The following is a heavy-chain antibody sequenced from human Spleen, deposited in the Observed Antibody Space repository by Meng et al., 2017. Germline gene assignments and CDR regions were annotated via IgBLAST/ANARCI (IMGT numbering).Heavy chain of an antibody. CDR2: IETKSEGGTA. CDR3: ATGAAAADH. V-gene: IGHV3-15*04. Sequence: GESLKISCAASGFTFSSYEMNWVRQAPGKGLEWVGRIETKSEGGTADYAAPVKGRFSISRDDSKNTLYLQMNTLISEDTGVYFCATGAAAADHWGQGTLVTVSS. CDR1: GFTFSSYE. J-gene: IGHJ4*02. D-gene: IGHD6-13*01.